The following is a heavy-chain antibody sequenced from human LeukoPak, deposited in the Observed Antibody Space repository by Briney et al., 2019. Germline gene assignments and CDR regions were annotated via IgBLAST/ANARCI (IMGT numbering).Heavy chain of an antibody. CDR1: GGSFSGYY. CDR2: MNHSGSP. V-gene: IGHV4-34*01. D-gene: IGHD5-18*01. Sequence: SETLSLTCAVYGGSFSGYYWRWVRQPPGKGLEWIGEMNHSGSPNYHPSLKSRVTISVDTSNNQFSLKLSSVTAADTAVYYCARGSRYSYGFGRTYYYYYMDVWGKGTTVTVSS. CDR3: ARGSRYSYGFGRTYYYYYMDV. J-gene: IGHJ6*03.